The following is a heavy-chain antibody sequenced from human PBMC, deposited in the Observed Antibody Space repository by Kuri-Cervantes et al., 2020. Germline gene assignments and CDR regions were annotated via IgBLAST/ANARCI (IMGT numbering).Heavy chain of an antibody. V-gene: IGHV5-51*01. Sequence: KVSCKGSGYSFTSYWIGWVRQMPGKGLEWMGIIYPGDSDTRYSPSSQGQVTISADKSISTAYLQWSSLKASDTAMYYCARRSSGYEGGDWFDPWGQGTLVTVSS. CDR2: IYPGDSDT. CDR3: ARRSSGYEGGDWFDP. CDR1: GYSFTSYW. J-gene: IGHJ5*02. D-gene: IGHD5-12*01.